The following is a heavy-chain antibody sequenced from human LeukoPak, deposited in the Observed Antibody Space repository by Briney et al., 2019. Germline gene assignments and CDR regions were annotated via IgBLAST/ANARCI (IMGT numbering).Heavy chain of an antibody. CDR1: GYTFTSQG. CDR3: GSEWSHFGDY. Sequence: ASVKVSCKTSGYTFTSQGIYWVRQAPGQGLEYMGWISPYNGSTNYAQKLQGRVSMTTDTSTNTVYMEMRSLRYEDTAVYYCGSEWSHFGDYWGQGALVTVSS. V-gene: IGHV1-18*01. D-gene: IGHD3-3*02. CDR2: ISPYNGST. J-gene: IGHJ4*02.